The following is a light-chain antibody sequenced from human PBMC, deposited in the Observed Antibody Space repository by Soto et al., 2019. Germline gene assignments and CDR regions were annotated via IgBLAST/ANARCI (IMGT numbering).Light chain of an antibody. CDR2: ELT. CDR3: NSYAGSNNWV. V-gene: IGLV2-8*01. J-gene: IGLJ7*01. CDR1: SDNVGRFSF. Sequence: QSALTQPASVSGSPGQSITISCTGTSDNVGRFSFVSWYQQHPGKAPKLLIYELTKRPSGISDRFSGSKSGNTASLTVSGLQAEDEADYYCNSYAGSNNWVFGGGTQLTVL.